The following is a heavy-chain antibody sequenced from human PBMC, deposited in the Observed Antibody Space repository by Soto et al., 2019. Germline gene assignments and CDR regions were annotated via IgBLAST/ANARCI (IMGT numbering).Heavy chain of an antibody. CDR3: VRQGFGALHGLVDV. V-gene: IGHV4-59*08. D-gene: IGHD3-10*01. J-gene: IGHJ6*02. CDR1: GDSVSSYK. Sequence: QVQLQESGPGLVKPSETLSLTCTVSGDSVSSYKWSWIRQTPGKGLEWIGYIDNNGGTSYNPSLRXXGXXSGDTSTKQFSLRLNSVTAAATAVYYGVRQGFGALHGLVDVWGQGTTVTVSS. CDR2: IDNNGGT.